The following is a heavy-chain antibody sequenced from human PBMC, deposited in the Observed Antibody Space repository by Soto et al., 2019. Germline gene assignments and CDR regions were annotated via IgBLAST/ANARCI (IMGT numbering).Heavy chain of an antibody. CDR2: IYYSGST. V-gene: IGHV4-59*01. Sequence: SETLSLTCTVSSCSISSYYWSWIPQPPGKGLEWIGYIYYSGSTNYNPSLKSRVTISVDTSKNQFSLKLSSVTAADTAVYYCARTRDRYYYDSSGYYKETRFPYWGQGTLVTVS. J-gene: IGHJ1*01. CDR1: SCSISSYY. CDR3: ARTRDRYYYDSSGYYKETRFPY. D-gene: IGHD3-22*01.